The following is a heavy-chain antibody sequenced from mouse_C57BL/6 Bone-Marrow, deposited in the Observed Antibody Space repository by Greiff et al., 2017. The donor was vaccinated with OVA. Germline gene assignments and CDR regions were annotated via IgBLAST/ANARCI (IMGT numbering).Heavy chain of an antibody. CDR1: GYTFTSYG. CDR3: ARERGWLLPSDY. V-gene: IGHV1-81*01. D-gene: IGHD2-3*01. J-gene: IGHJ2*01. Sequence: QVQLQQSGAELARPGASVKLSCKASGYTFTSYGISWVKQRTGQGLEWIGEIYPRSGNTYYNEKFKGKATLTADKSSSTAYMELRSLTSGESAVYICARERGWLLPSDYWGQGTTLTVSS. CDR2: IYPRSGNT.